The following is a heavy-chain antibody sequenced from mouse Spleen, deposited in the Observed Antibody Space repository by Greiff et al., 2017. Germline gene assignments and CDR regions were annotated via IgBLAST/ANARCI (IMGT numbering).Heavy chain of an antibody. J-gene: IGHJ2*01. Sequence: EVMLVESGGGLVKLGGSLKLSCAASGFTFSSYAMSWVRQTPEKRLEWVATISSGGGNTYYPDSVKGRFTISRDNAKNTLYLQMSSLKSEDTAMYYCARPSYGNYFDYWGQGTTLTVSS. D-gene: IGHD2-1*01. CDR2: ISSGGGNT. CDR3: ARPSYGNYFDY. CDR1: GFTFSSYA. V-gene: IGHV5-9*01.